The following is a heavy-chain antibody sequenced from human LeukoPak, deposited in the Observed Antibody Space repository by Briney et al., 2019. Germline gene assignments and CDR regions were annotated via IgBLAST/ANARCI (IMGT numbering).Heavy chain of an antibody. J-gene: IGHJ4*02. CDR2: IYYSGST. Sequence: SETLSLTCTVSGGSISSSTYYWSWIRQPPGKGLEWIGYIYYSGSTNYSPSLKSRVTISVDTSKNQFSLKLSSVTAADTAVYYCARVSGAGYDGRGVFDYWGQGTLVSVSS. CDR1: GGSISSSTYY. CDR3: ARVSGAGYDGRGVFDY. D-gene: IGHD2-8*02. V-gene: IGHV4-61*01.